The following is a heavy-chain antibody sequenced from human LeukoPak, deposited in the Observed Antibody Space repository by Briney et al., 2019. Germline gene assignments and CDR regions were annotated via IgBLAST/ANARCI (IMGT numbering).Heavy chain of an antibody. V-gene: IGHV4-39*01. CDR3: ASPGLRYFDWESSPGAFDI. CDR1: GGSISSSSYY. D-gene: IGHD3-9*01. Sequence: SETLSLTCTVSGGSISSSSYYWGWLRQPPGKGLEWIGSIYYSGSTYYNPSLKSRVTISVDTSKNQFSLKLSSVTAADTAVYYCASPGLRYFDWESSPGAFDIWGQGTMVTVSS. J-gene: IGHJ3*02. CDR2: IYYSGST.